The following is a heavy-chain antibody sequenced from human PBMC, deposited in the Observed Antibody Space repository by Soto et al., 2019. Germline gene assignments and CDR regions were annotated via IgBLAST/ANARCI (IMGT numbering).Heavy chain of an antibody. CDR1: KFTFSSYG. CDR3: VKDKGTSGLSYYFDY. CDR2: ISSDGKNE. J-gene: IGHJ4*02. Sequence: QPGGSLRLSCVASKFTFSSYGMHWVRQAPGKGLEWVAVISSDGKNEYYADSVKGRFTISRDNARDTLFLQLRSLRPEDTAVYYCVKDKGTSGLSYYFDYWGQGALVTVSS. V-gene: IGHV3-30*18. D-gene: IGHD3-10*01.